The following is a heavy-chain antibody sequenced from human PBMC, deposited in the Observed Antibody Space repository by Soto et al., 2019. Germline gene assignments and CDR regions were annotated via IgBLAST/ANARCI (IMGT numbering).Heavy chain of an antibody. V-gene: IGHV3-23*01. J-gene: IGHJ4*02. D-gene: IGHD3-10*01. CDR1: GFTFSSYA. CDR2: ISGSGGST. Sequence: GGSLRLSCAASGFTFSSYAMSWVRQAPGKGLEWVSAISGSGGSTYYADSVKGRFTISRDNSKKTLYLQMNSLRAEDTAVYYRAKGATYGSGSPFDYWGQGTLVTVSS. CDR3: AKGATYGSGSPFDY.